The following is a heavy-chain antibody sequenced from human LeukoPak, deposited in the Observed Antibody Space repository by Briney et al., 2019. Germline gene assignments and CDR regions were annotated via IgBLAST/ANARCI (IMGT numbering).Heavy chain of an antibody. Sequence: GESLKISCKGSGYSFTIYWIGGVRPMPGKGREWMGIIYPGDSHTRYSASFQGQVTISADKSMSSAYLQWSSLKDSDTAMYYCARAWELYWLDPWGQGTLVTVSS. J-gene: IGHJ5*02. D-gene: IGHD3-10*01. CDR2: IYPGDSHT. CDR1: GYSFTIYW. CDR3: ARAWELYWLDP. V-gene: IGHV5-51*01.